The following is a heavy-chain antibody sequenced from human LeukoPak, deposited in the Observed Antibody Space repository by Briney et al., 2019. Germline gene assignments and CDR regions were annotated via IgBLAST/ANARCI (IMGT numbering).Heavy chain of an antibody. Sequence: GGSLRLSCAASGFAFSDYWMTWVRQAPGKGLEWVANIKQDGSEKYLVDSVKGRFAISRDNAKGSLYLQMNSMRAEDTAVYYCVRAPYYSGIEHYFDHWGQGILVTVSS. D-gene: IGHD3-22*01. J-gene: IGHJ4*02. CDR1: GFAFSDYW. V-gene: IGHV3-7*03. CDR2: IKQDGSEK. CDR3: VRAPYYSGIEHYFDH.